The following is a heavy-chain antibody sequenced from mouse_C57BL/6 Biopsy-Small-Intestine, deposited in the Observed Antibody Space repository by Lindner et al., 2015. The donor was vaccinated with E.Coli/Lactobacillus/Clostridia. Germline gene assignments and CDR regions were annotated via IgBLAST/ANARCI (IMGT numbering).Heavy chain of an antibody. V-gene: IGHV1-84*02. CDR3: AREYGETPLESSGYGDN. CDR2: INPHNGGT. J-gene: IGHJ4*01. D-gene: IGHD1-3*01. Sequence: SVKVSCKASGYTFTGYYINWVRRAPGQGLEWVGWINPHNGGTKFAQRFQGRVTMTSDTSISTVYMELSRLTSDDTAVYYCAREYGETPLESSGYGDNWGQGTLVTVSS. CDR1: GYTFTGYY.